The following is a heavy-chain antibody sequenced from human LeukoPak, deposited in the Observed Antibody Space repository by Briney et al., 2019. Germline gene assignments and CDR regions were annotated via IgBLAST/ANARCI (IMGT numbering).Heavy chain of an antibody. V-gene: IGHV4-31*03. CDR2: MHYSGSA. J-gene: IGHJ3*02. Sequence: SDTLSLTCTVSGGSISSGGYYWRWLRQHPERGLEWIGYMHYSGSAYYNPSLKSRVSISVDTYKNQFSLKLNSVNAADTAVYYCARVLVLVAGRRDRSLLAFDIWGQGTMVTVSS. D-gene: IGHD3-3*01. CDR3: ARVLVLVAGRRDRSLLAFDI. CDR1: GGSISSGGYY.